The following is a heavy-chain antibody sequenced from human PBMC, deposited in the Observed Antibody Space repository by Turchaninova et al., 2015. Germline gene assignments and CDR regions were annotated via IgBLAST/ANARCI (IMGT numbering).Heavy chain of an antibody. D-gene: IGHD1-1*01. Sequence: QVQLVESGGGVLRPGRSVRLPWVVSGLLFRDTHLHWVGKAPAKGREWGALMSDEVNNTFLKEFAKELFTITREQSKNSVYLQINTLRPEDTAVYYCATEGGTSGAAGYFDHWGQGTLVTVSP. J-gene: IGHJ4*02. CDR1: GLLFRDTH. V-gene: IGHV3-30*04. CDR2: MSDEVNNT. CDR3: ATEGGTSGAAGYFDH.